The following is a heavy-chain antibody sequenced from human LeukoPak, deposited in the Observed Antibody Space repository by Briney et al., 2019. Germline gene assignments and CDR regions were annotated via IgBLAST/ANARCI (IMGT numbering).Heavy chain of an antibody. CDR1: GGTFSSYA. Sequence: SVKVSCKASGGTFSSYAISWVRQAPGQGLEWMGRIIPILGIANYAQKFQGRVTITADKSTSTAYMELSSLRSEDTAVYYCARGKGHIVVVTESEYFQHWGQGTLVTVSS. J-gene: IGHJ1*01. D-gene: IGHD2-21*02. CDR3: ARGKGHIVVVTESEYFQH. V-gene: IGHV1-69*04. CDR2: IIPILGIA.